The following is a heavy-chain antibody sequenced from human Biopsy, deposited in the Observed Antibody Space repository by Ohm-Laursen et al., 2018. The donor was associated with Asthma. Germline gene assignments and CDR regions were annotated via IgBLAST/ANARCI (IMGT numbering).Heavy chain of an antibody. CDR2: VFYSGTT. V-gene: IGHV4-30-4*01. CDR1: GAYIGTPDYH. J-gene: IGHJ6*02. D-gene: IGHD4-17*01. CDR3: ARVASYGDVYNGIDV. Sequence: SQTLSLTCPVSGAYIGTPDYHWSWIRQSPGKGLEWIGFVFYSGTTHYSRSLERRLLLSIDTARNEISMNLRSLTAADTAVDFCARVASYGDVYNGIDVWGPGSTVSV.